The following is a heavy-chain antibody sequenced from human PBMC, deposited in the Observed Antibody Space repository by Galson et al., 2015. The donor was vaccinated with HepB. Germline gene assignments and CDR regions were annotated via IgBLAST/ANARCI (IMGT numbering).Heavy chain of an antibody. D-gene: IGHD3-9*01. Sequence: SVKVSCKASGYTFTSYAMHWVRQAPGQRLEWMGWINAGHGNTKYSQKFQGRVTITRDTSASTACMELSSLRSEDTAVYYCARAGIDDILTGYYSDGMDVWGQGTTVTVSS. V-gene: IGHV1-3*01. CDR3: ARAGIDDILTGYYSDGMDV. CDR1: GYTFTSYA. CDR2: INAGHGNT. J-gene: IGHJ6*02.